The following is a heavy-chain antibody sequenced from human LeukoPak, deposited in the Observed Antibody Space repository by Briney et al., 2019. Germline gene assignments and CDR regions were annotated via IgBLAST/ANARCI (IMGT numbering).Heavy chain of an antibody. Sequence: PGGSLRLSCAASGFTFTNYAMNWVRQAPGKGLEWVSVICGRGGSAYYADSVKGRFTISRDDSKNTLNLQMNSLSAEDTAVYFCASSQGASCHDVIDYWGQGPLVSVSS. J-gene: IGHJ4*02. D-gene: IGHD2-2*01. V-gene: IGHV3-23*01. CDR3: ASSQGASCHDVIDY. CDR1: GFTFTNYA. CDR2: ICGRGGSA.